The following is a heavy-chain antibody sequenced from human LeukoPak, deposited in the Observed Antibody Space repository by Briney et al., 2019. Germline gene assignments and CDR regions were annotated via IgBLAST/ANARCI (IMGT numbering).Heavy chain of an antibody. CDR3: AREGYCSSTSCWGRFDP. V-gene: IGHV1-2*02. Sequence: ASVKVSCKASGYTFTGYYMHWVRQAPGQGLEWMGWINPNSGGTNYAQKFQGRVTMTRDTSISTAYMELSRLRSDDTAVYYCAREGYCSSTSCWGRFDPWGQGTLVTVSS. CDR1: GYTFTGYY. D-gene: IGHD2-2*01. CDR2: INPNSGGT. J-gene: IGHJ5*02.